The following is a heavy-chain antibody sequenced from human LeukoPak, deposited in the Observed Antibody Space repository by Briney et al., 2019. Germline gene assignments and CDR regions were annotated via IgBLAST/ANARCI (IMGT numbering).Heavy chain of an antibody. Sequence: GASVKVSCKASGYTFTGYYMHWVRQAPGQGLEWMGWINPNSGGTNYAQKFQGRVTMTRDMSISTAYMELSRLRSDDTAVYYCASIVVVPAAMGIAAAGTSPFDYWGQGTLVTVSS. D-gene: IGHD2-2*01. CDR3: ASIVVVPAAMGIAAAGTSPFDY. CDR2: INPNSGGT. V-gene: IGHV1-2*02. CDR1: GYTFTGYY. J-gene: IGHJ4*02.